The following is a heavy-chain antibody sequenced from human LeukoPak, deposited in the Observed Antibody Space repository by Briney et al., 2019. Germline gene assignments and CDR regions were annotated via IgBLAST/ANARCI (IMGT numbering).Heavy chain of an antibody. CDR2: ISGSGGST. CDR3: AKAPISKWFGELMDY. D-gene: IGHD3-10*01. CDR1: AFTFSDYY. V-gene: IGHV3-23*01. J-gene: IGHJ4*02. Sequence: PGGSLRLSCAASAFTFSDYYMSWIRQAPGKGLEWVSAISGSGGSTYYADSVKGRFTISRDNSKNTLYLQMNSLRAEDTAVYYCAKAPISKWFGELMDYWGQGTLVTVSS.